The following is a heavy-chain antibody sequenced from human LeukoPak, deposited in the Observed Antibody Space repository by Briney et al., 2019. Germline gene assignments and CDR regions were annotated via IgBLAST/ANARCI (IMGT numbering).Heavy chain of an antibody. J-gene: IGHJ4*02. CDR1: GYTFTGYY. CDR3: ARAKLWFGPSFDY. CDR2: INPNSGGT. Sequence: ASVTVSCKASGYTFTGYYMHWVRQAPGQGLEWMGWINPNSGGTNYPQKFQGRVTMTRDTSISTAYMELSRLRSDDTAVYYCARAKLWFGPSFDYWGQGTLVTVSS. V-gene: IGHV1-2*02. D-gene: IGHD3-10*01.